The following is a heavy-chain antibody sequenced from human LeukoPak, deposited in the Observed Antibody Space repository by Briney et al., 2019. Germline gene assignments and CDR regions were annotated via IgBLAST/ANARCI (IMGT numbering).Heavy chain of an antibody. CDR1: VDTFTSYA. V-gene: IGHV1-69*05. Sequence: GASVKVSCKASVDTFTSYAISWGRQAPGQGLEWMGGIIPIFGTANYAQKFQGRVTITTDESTSTAYMELSSLRSEDTAVYYCAREQGGSSSWGQGTLVTVSS. J-gene: IGHJ5*02. CDR3: AREQGGSSS. D-gene: IGHD6-13*01. CDR2: IIPIFGTA.